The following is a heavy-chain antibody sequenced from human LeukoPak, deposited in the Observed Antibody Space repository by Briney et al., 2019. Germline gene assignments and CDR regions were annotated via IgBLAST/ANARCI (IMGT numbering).Heavy chain of an antibody. D-gene: IGHD4-17*01. CDR3: ARGVTTYYFDY. V-gene: IGHV4-34*01. J-gene: IGHJ4*02. CDR1: GGSFSGYY. CDR2: INHSGST. Sequence: SETLSLTCAVYGGSFSGYYWSWIRQPPGKGLEWIGEINHSGSTNYNPSLKSRVAISVDTSKNQFSLKLSSVTAADTAVYYCARGVTTYYFDYWGQGTLVTVSS.